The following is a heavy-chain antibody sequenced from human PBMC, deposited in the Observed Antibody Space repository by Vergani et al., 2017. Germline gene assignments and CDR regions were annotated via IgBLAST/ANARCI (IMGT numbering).Heavy chain of an antibody. J-gene: IGHJ2*01. D-gene: IGHD1-26*01. Sequence: QLQLQESGPGLVKPSETLSLICTVSGGSINPSRSFWGWIRQCPGKGLEWIGSIYYFGRTYYIPSLQRRATVFVPTSKNQFSLTLTAVTAADTAVYYCASGRWDNWYFDLWGRGTLVTVSS. CDR1: GGSINPSRSF. CDR2: IYYFGRT. CDR3: ASGRWDNWYFDL. V-gene: IGHV4-39*01.